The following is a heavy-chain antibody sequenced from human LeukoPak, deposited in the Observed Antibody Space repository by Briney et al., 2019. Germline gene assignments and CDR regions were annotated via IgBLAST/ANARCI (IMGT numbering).Heavy chain of an antibody. V-gene: IGHV3-53*01. J-gene: IGHJ4*02. CDR3: AKDALKLDPRGC. D-gene: IGHD6-19*01. CDR1: GFTVHSNY. Sequence: PGGSLRLSCAASGFTVHSNYMSWVRQAPGKGLEWVSVIYSGGDTYYADSVKGRFTISRDNRKNMLYLQMNSLRAEDTAVYYCAKDALKLDPRGCWGQGTLVTVSS. CDR2: IYSGGDT.